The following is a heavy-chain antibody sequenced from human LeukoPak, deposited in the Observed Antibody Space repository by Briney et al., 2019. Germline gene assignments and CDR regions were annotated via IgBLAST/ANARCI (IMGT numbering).Heavy chain of an antibody. Sequence: GGSLRLSCAASGFTFSSYWMSWVRQAPGKGLEWVANIKHDGSEKYYVDSVKGRFTISRDNAKNSLILQMNSLRAEDTAVYYCARDIPVAGEDYWGQGTLVTVSS. J-gene: IGHJ4*02. CDR2: IKHDGSEK. CDR1: GFTFSSYW. V-gene: IGHV3-7*04. D-gene: IGHD6-19*01. CDR3: ARDIPVAGEDY.